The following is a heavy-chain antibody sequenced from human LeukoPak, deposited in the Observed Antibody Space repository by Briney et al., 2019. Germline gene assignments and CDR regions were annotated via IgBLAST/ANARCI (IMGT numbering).Heavy chain of an antibody. CDR1: GFTFSSYT. D-gene: IGHD3-10*01. Sequence: GGSLRLSCAVSGFTFSSYTMHWVRQAPGKGLEYVSAITSNGGSTYYANSVKGRFTISRDNSKNTLYLQMGSLRVEDMAVYYCARSRGLGLHYYYYKDVWGKGTTVTVSS. J-gene: IGHJ6*03. CDR3: ARSRGLGLHYYYYKDV. V-gene: IGHV3-64*01. CDR2: ITSNGGST.